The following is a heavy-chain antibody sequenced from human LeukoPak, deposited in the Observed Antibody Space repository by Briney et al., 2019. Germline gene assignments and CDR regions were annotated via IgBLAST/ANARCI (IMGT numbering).Heavy chain of an antibody. CDR3: ARSSSGYYDAFDI. J-gene: IGHJ3*02. Sequence: TSETPSLTCAVYGGSFSGYYWTWIRQPPGKGLEWIGEINHSGSTYYNPSLKSRVTISVDRSKNQFSLKLTSVTAADTAVYYCARSSSGYYDAFDIWGQGTMVTVS. CDR2: INHSGST. CDR1: GGSFSGYY. V-gene: IGHV4-34*01. D-gene: IGHD3-22*01.